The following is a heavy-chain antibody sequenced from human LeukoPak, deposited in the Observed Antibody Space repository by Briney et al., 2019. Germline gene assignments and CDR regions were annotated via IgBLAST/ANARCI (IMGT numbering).Heavy chain of an antibody. CDR3: AKDLEGPYYYGSGSYYPAYYFDY. D-gene: IGHD3-10*01. J-gene: IGHJ4*02. V-gene: IGHV3-23*01. Sequence: GGSLRLSCAASGFTFSSYAMSWVRQAPGKGLEWASAISGSGGSTYYADSVKGRFTISRDNSKNTLYLQMNSLRAEDTAVYYCAKDLEGPYYYGSGSYYPAYYFDYWGQGTLVTVSS. CDR1: GFTFSSYA. CDR2: ISGSGGST.